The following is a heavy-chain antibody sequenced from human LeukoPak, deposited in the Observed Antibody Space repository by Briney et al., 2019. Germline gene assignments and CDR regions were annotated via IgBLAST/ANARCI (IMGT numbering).Heavy chain of an antibody. J-gene: IGHJ4*02. CDR3: ASHAHDYDSSGYFYS. Sequence: GGSLRLSCVVSRLTFNSNAMYLVRQAPGKGLEWVSGISVSGGSEYYADSVKGRFSVSRDNSKHTVYLQMNSLRAEDTAVYFCASHAHDYDSSGYFYSWGQGALVTVSS. CDR1: RLTFNSNA. D-gene: IGHD3-22*01. V-gene: IGHV3-23*01. CDR2: ISVSGGSE.